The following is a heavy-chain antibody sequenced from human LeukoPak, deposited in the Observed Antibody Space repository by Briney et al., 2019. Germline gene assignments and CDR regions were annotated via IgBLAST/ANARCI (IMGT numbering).Heavy chain of an antibody. J-gene: IGHJ4*02. CDR2: IRYDGSNK. CDR3: AKVMPLYQLQWGLYDY. Sequence: GGSLRLSCAASGFTFSSYGMHWVRQAPGKGLEWVAFIRYDGSNKYYADSVKGRFTISRDNSKNTLYLQMNSLRAEDTAVYYCAKVMPLYQLQWGLYDYWGQGTLVTVSS. V-gene: IGHV3-30*02. D-gene: IGHD2-2*01. CDR1: GFTFSSYG.